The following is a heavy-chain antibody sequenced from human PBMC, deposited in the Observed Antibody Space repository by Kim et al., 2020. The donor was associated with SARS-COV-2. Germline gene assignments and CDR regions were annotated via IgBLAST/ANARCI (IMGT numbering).Heavy chain of an antibody. Sequence: SETLSLTCTVSGGSITSSYWSWVRQPPGMGLEGIGYISYSGSTNYNPSLNSRVTMSVDTSKNDFSLKVCSVTAADTAVYYCARGDSSGYCYFYFCGQG. CDR2: ISYSGST. J-gene: IGHJ4*02. CDR1: GGSITSSY. CDR3: ARGDSSGYCYFYF. D-gene: IGHD3-22*01. V-gene: IGHV4-59*13.